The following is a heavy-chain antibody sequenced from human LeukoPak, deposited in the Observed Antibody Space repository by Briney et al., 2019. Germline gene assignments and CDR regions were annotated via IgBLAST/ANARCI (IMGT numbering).Heavy chain of an antibody. CDR3: ARDQTTYYYGSGSYRPLDWFDP. J-gene: IGHJ5*02. Sequence: ASVKVSCKASGGTFTGYYMHWVRQAPGQGLEWMGWINPNSGGTNYAQKFQGRVTMTRDTSISTAYMELGRLRSDDTAVYYCARDQTTYYYGSGSYRPLDWFDPWGQGTLVTVSS. D-gene: IGHD3-10*01. CDR1: GGTFTGYY. CDR2: INPNSGGT. V-gene: IGHV1-2*02.